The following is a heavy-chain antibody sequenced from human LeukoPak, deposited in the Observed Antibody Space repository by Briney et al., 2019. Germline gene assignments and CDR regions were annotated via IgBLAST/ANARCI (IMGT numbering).Heavy chain of an antibody. Sequence: SQTLSLTCTVSGGSISSGDYYWSWIRQPPGKGLEWIGYIYYSGSTYYNPSLKSRVTISVDTSKNQFSLKLSSVTAADTAVYYCARDVEGSGWSNFQHWGQGTLVTVSS. V-gene: IGHV4-30-4*08. D-gene: IGHD6-19*01. CDR2: IYYSGST. CDR1: GGSISSGDYY. CDR3: ARDVEGSGWSNFQH. J-gene: IGHJ1*01.